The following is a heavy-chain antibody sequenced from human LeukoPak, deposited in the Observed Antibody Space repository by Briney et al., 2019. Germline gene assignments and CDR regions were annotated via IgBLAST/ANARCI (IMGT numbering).Heavy chain of an antibody. CDR2: IIPIFGTA. V-gene: IGHV1-69*13. CDR1: GGTFSSYA. Sequence: SVKVSCKASGGTFSSYAISWVRQAPGQGLEWMGGIIPIFGTANYAQKFQGRVTITADESTSTAYMELSSLRSEDTAVYYCAREGNIVVVPAAIPYAFDIWGQGTMVTVSS. D-gene: IGHD2-2*01. CDR3: AREGNIVVVPAAIPYAFDI. J-gene: IGHJ3*02.